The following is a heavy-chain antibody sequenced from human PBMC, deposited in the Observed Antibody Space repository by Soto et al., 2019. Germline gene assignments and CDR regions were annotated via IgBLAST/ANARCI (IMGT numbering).Heavy chain of an antibody. Sequence: SETLSLTCAVSSGSISSSNWWSWVRQPPGKGLEWIGEIYHSGSTNYNPSLKSRVTISVDKSKNQFSLKLSSVTAADTAVYYCARRAIVVVVAATPYDAFDIWGQGTMVT. J-gene: IGHJ3*02. V-gene: IGHV4-4*02. CDR1: SGSISSSNW. CDR2: IYHSGST. D-gene: IGHD2-15*01. CDR3: ARRAIVVVVAATPYDAFDI.